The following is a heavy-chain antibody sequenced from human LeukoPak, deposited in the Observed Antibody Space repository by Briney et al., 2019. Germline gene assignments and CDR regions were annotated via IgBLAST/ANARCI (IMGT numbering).Heavy chain of an antibody. J-gene: IGHJ3*01. CDR1: GGSISSYY. CDR3: ARPSLDYGGIDAFDF. Sequence: SETLSLTCTVSGGSISSYYWSWIRQPPGEGLEWIVFIYYSGSTNYNPSLKGRVTISVDTSKNQFSLKLSSVTAADTAVYYCARPSLDYGGIDAFDFWGQGTLVTVSS. D-gene: IGHD4-23*01. V-gene: IGHV4-59*08. CDR2: IYYSGST.